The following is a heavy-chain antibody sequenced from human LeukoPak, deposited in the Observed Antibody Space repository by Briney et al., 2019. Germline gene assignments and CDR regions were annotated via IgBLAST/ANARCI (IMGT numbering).Heavy chain of an antibody. CDR2: ISGSGGST. Sequence: GGSLRLSCAASGFTFSSYAMSWVRQAPGKGLEWVSAISGSGGSTYYADSVKGRFTISRDNSKNTLYLQMNSLRAEDTAVYYCAKGGSLYSSGQPLYYFGYWGQGTLVTVSS. CDR3: AKGGSLYSSGQPLYYFGY. J-gene: IGHJ4*02. CDR1: GFTFSSYA. D-gene: IGHD6-19*01. V-gene: IGHV3-23*01.